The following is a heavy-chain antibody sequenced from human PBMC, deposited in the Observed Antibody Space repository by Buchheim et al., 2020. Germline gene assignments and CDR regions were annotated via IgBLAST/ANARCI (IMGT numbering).Heavy chain of an antibody. V-gene: IGHV3-49*04. CDR1: GFTFGDYA. D-gene: IGHD3-10*01. J-gene: IGHJ4*02. CDR3: TRGLLWFGEGELSPSDY. CDR2: IRSKPYGGTT. Sequence: EVQLVESGGGLVQPGRSLRLSCSASGFTFGDYAVNWVRQAPGKGLEWVGLIRSKPYGGTTEYAASVKGRFTISRDDSKSIAYLQMNGLTTEDTALYYCTRGLLWFGEGELSPSDYWGQGTL.